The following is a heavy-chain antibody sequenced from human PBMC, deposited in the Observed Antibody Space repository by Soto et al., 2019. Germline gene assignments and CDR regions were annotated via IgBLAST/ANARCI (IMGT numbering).Heavy chain of an antibody. CDR2: IYYSGST. CDR3: ARSPGYYFDY. D-gene: IGHD7-27*01. CDR1: GGSISSYY. J-gene: IGHJ4*02. V-gene: IGHV4-59*08. Sequence: PSETLSLTCTVSGGSISSYYWSWIRQPPGKGLEWIGYIYYSGSTNYNPSLKSRVTISVDTSKNQFSLKLSSVTAADTAVYYCARSPGYYFDYWGQGTLVTAPQ.